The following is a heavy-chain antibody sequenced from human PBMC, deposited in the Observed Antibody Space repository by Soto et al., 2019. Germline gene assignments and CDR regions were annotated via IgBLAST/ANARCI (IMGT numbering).Heavy chain of an antibody. J-gene: IGHJ3*02. CDR1: GFTFDDYA. D-gene: IGHD3-10*01. V-gene: IGHV3-9*03. CDR2: ITWRGDYT. Sequence: EGQVMESGGGLVQPGRSLRLSCSVSGFTFDDYAMHWVRQAPGKGLEWVSGITWRGDYTAYADSVKDRFTISRDNANNSLFLQMERLRAGDVALYYCTRGGVIWGDGFERWGQGTLVTVSS. CDR3: TRGGVIWGDGFER.